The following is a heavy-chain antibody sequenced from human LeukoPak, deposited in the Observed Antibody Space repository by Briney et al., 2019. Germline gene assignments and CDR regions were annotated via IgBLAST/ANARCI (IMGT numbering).Heavy chain of an antibody. D-gene: IGHD6-19*01. V-gene: IGHV3-7*01. J-gene: IGHJ3*02. Sequence: PGGSLRLSCVASDFTFSTYWMSWVRQAPGKGLEWVANIKRDGSEKYYVDSVKGRFTISRDNANNSLYLQMNSLRAEDTAVYYCTRHEDRWLVLGGVYDAFDIWGQGAMVTVSS. CDR1: DFTFSTYW. CDR2: IKRDGSEK. CDR3: TRHEDRWLVLGGVYDAFDI.